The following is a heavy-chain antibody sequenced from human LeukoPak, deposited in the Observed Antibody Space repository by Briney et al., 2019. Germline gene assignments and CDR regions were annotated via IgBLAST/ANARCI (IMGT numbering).Heavy chain of an antibody. J-gene: IGHJ6*03. D-gene: IGHD1-1*01. CDR1: GYTFTGYY. V-gene: IGHV1-2*02. CDR3: ARVLNWNRSRYYYYMDV. CDR2: INPNSGGT. Sequence: ASVKVSCKASGYTFTGYYMHWVRQAPGQGLEWMGWINPNSGGTNYAQKFQGRVTMTRDTSISTAYMELSRLRSDDTAVYCCARVLNWNRSRYYYYMDVWGKGTTVTVSS.